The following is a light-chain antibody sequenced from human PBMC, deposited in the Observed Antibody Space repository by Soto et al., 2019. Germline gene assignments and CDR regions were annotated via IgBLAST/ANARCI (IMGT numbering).Light chain of an antibody. CDR3: QSNYILPWT. CDR1: QYIVNY. Sequence: DIQVTQSPPSLSASVGDTITITCRASQYIVNYLNWYQVKPGQAPKLLIYSASTLQIGVPSRFGGNGSGTHFTLTINTLQFDDFASYYCQSNYILPWTFGQGTKVDIK. J-gene: IGKJ1*01. CDR2: SAS. V-gene: IGKV1-39*01.